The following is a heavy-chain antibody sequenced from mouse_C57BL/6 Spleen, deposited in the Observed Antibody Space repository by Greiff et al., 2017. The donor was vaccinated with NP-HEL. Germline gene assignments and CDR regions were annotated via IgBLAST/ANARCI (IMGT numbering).Heavy chain of an antibody. D-gene: IGHD2-4*01. CDR3: VRQIYYDYDYYAMDY. J-gene: IGHJ4*01. CDR1: GFSFNTYA. V-gene: IGHV10-1*01. CDR2: IRSKSNHYAT. Sequence: EVKLVESGGGLVQPKGSLKLSCAASGFSFNTYAMTWVRQAPGPGLDWVARIRSKSNHYATYYADSVNDRFTISRDDSESMLYLQMNNLKTEDTAMYYCVRQIYYDYDYYAMDYWGQGTSVTVSS.